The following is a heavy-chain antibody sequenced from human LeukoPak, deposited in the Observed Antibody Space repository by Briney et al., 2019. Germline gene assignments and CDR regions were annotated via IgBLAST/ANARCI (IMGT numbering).Heavy chain of an antibody. D-gene: IGHD6-13*01. CDR2: TNSDASST. J-gene: IGHJ4*02. CDR1: GFTFSSYW. Sequence: GGSLRLSCAASGFTFSSYWMHWVRQAPGKGLVWVSRTNSDASSTTYADSVKGGFTISRDNAKNTLYLQMNSLRAEDTAVYYCARGKQDFDNWGQGTPVTVSS. V-gene: IGHV3-74*01. CDR3: ARGKQDFDN.